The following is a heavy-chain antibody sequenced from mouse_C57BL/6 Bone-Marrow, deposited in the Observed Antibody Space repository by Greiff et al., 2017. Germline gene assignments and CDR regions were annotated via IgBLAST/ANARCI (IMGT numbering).Heavy chain of an antibody. CDR3: ARIRSVTNWYFDV. V-gene: IGHV5-2*03. D-gene: IGHD2-1*01. J-gene: IGHJ1*03. CDR1: EYEFPSHD. CDR2: INSDGGSP. Sequence: EVKLVESGGGLVQPGESLKLSCESNEYEFPSHDMSWVRKTPEKRLELVAAINSDGGSPYYPDTMERRFIISRDNTKKTLYLQMSSLRSEDTALYYCARIRSVTNWYFDVWGTGTTVTVSS.